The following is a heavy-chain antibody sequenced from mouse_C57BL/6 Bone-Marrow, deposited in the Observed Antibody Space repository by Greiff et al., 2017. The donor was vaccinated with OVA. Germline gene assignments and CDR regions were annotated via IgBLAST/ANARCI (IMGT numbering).Heavy chain of an antibody. CDR3: AREGTLWSNNYFDY. Sequence: VQLQQPGAELVMPGASVKLSCKASGYTFTSYWMHWVKQRPGQVLEWIGEIDPSDSYTNYNQKFKGKSTLTVDKSSSTAYMQLSSLTSEDSAVYYCAREGTLWSNNYFDYWGQGTTLTVSS. CDR2: IDPSDSYT. V-gene: IGHV1-69*01. D-gene: IGHD2-5*01. CDR1: GYTFTSYW. J-gene: IGHJ2*01.